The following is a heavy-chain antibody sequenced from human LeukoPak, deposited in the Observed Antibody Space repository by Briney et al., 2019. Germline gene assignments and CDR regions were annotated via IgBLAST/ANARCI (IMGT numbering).Heavy chain of an antibody. CDR2: DGGTT. Sequence: DGGTTDYAAPVKGRFTISRHDSKNTLYLQMNSLKTEDTAVYYCTTDRYYDSSGYEIVDYWGQGTLVTVSS. J-gene: IGHJ4*02. CDR3: TTDRYYDSSGYEIVDY. V-gene: IGHV3-15*01. D-gene: IGHD3-22*01.